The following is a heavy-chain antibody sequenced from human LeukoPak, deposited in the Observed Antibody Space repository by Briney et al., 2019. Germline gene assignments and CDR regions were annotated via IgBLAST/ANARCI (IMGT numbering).Heavy chain of an antibody. CDR2: IYYSGST. CDR3: ARDHRHYYDSSGSGSAY. CDR1: GGSISGYY. J-gene: IGHJ4*02. D-gene: IGHD3-22*01. V-gene: IGHV4-59*01. Sequence: ASETLSLTCTVSGGSISGYYWSWIRQPPGKGLEWIGYIYYSGSTNYNSSLKSRVTISVDTSKNQFSLKLSSVTAADTAVYYCARDHRHYYDSSGSGSAYWGQGTLVTVSS.